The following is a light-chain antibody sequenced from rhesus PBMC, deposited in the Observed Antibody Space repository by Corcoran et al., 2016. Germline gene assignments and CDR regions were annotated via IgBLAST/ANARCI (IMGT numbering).Light chain of an antibody. J-gene: IGKJ4*01. CDR1: QGISSY. CDR2: KAP. CDR3: QQHNSYP. V-gene: IGKV1-25*01. Sequence: DIQMTQSPSSLSASVGDTVTITCRASQGISSYLAWHQQKTGKAPKLLIYKAPTLRSEVPSRFSGSGSGTDFTLPISILQPEDVATYDCQQHNSYPFGGGTKVEIK.